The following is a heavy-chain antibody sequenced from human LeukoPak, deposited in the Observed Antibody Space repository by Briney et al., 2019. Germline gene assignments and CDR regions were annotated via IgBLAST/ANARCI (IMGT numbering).Heavy chain of an antibody. J-gene: IGHJ5*02. V-gene: IGHV3-7*05. CDR1: GFTFSSYW. D-gene: IGHD4-11*01. CDR3: ARNPTVTTPLPA. Sequence: QAGGSLRLSCAASGFTFSSYWMSWVRQAPGKGLEWVANIKQDGREKYYVDSVKGRFTISRDNAKNSLYLQMNSMKAEDTAVYSCARNPTVTTPLPAWGQETLVTVSS. CDR2: IKQDGREK.